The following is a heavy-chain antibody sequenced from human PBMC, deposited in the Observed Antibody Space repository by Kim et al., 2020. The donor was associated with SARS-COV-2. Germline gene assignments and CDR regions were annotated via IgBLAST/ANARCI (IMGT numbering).Heavy chain of an antibody. V-gene: IGHV4-34*01. CDR2: INHSGST. CDR3: ARRWGSGSYSPWNWFDP. Sequence: SETLSLTCAVYGGSFSGYYWSWIRQPPGKGLEWIGEINHSGSTNYNPSLKSRVTISVDTSKNQFSLKLSSVTAADTAVYYCARRWGSGSYSPWNWFDPWGQGTLVTVSS. CDR1: GGSFSGYY. J-gene: IGHJ5*02. D-gene: IGHD3-10*01.